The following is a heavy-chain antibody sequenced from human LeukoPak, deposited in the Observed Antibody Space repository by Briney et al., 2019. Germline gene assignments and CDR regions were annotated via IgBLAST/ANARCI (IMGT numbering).Heavy chain of an antibody. Sequence: GGSLRLSCAASGFTFSSYAMSWVRQAPGKGLEWVSAISGSGGSTYYADSVKGRFTISRDNSKNTLYLQMNSLRADDTAVYYCARGGYSGYDPDYYYYYMDVWGKGTTVTVSS. CDR1: GFTFSSYA. CDR2: ISGSGGST. CDR3: ARGGYSGYDPDYYYYYMDV. J-gene: IGHJ6*03. V-gene: IGHV3-23*01. D-gene: IGHD5-12*01.